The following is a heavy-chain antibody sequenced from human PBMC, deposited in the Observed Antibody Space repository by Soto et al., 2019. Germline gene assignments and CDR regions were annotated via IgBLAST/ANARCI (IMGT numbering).Heavy chain of an antibody. D-gene: IGHD6-19*01. CDR1: GHTFTGYA. J-gene: IGHJ4*02. CDR3: ARAVAVPADFDY. Sequence: QVQLVQSGAEEKKPGASVKVSCKASGHTFTGYAMHWVRQAPGQRLEWMGWINAGNGNTKYSQKFQGRVTITRDTSASTAYMELSSLRSEDTAVYYCARAVAVPADFDYWGQGTLGTVSS. V-gene: IGHV1-3*05. CDR2: INAGNGNT.